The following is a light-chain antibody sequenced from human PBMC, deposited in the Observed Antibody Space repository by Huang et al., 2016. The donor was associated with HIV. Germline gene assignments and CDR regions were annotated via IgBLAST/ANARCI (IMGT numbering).Light chain of an antibody. CDR3: QQYNNLPT. J-gene: IGKJ3*01. CDR2: DES. V-gene: IGKV1-33*01. Sequence: DIQMTQSPSSLSASVGDRVTITCHASQDISNYLNWYQQKPGKAPKVLIYDESNVEKGGPSRVSGSGSGTDFTVTISSLQPEDIATYYCQQYNNLPTFGPGTKVHIK. CDR1: QDISNY.